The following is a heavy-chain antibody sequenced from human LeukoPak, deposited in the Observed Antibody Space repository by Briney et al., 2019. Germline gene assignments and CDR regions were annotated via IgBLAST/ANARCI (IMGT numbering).Heavy chain of an antibody. D-gene: IGHD2-15*01. V-gene: IGHV1-2*02. CDR2: INPNSGGT. CDR1: GYTFTGYY. Sequence: ASVKVSCKASGYTFTGYYMHWVRQAPGQGLEWMGWINPNSGGTNYAQKLQGRVTMTTDTSTSTAYMELRSLRSDDTAVYYCARSVVVVAATQIEYYYGMDVWGQGTTVTVSS. J-gene: IGHJ6*02. CDR3: ARSVVVVAATQIEYYYGMDV.